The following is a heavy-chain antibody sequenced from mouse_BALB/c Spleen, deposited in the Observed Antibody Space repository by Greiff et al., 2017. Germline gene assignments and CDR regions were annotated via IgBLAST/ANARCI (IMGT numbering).Heavy chain of an antibody. CDR2: IYPGDGDT. V-gene: IGHV1-80*01. Sequence: VKLMESGAELVRPGSSVKISCKASGYAFSSYWMNWVKQRPGQGLEWIGQIYPGDGDTNYNGKFKGKATLTADKSSSTAYMQLSSLTSEDSAVYFCARKIYYDLDYWGQGTTLTVSS. J-gene: IGHJ2*01. CDR3: ARKIYYDLDY. CDR1: GYAFSSYW. D-gene: IGHD2-4*01.